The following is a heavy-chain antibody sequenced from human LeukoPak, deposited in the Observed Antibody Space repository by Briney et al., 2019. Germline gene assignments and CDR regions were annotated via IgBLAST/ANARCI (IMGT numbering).Heavy chain of an antibody. V-gene: IGHV3-21*01. CDR2: ISSSSSYI. J-gene: IGHJ4*02. D-gene: IGHD3-10*01. CDR3: AREDYGSRSGDY. Sequence: PGGSLRLSCAASGFIFSSYSMNWVRQAPGKGLEWVSSISSSSSYIYYAGSVKGRFTIPRDNAKNSLYLQMNRLRAEDTAVYYCAREDYGSRSGDYWGQGTLVTVSS. CDR1: GFIFSSYS.